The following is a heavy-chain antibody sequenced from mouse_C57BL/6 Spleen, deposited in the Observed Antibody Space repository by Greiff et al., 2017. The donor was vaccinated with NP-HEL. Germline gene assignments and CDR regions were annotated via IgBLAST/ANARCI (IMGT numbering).Heavy chain of an antibody. CDR1: GYAFSSYW. CDR3: ARWALDDCGSSPFDY. CDR2: IYPGDGDT. D-gene: IGHD1-1*01. Sequence: VQLQESGAELVKPGASVKISCKASGYAFSSYWMNWVKQRPGKGLEWIGQIYPGDGDTNYNGKFKGKATLTADKSSSRAYMQLSSLTSVDSAVYFCARWALDDCGSSPFDYWGQGTTLTVSS. V-gene: IGHV1-80*01. J-gene: IGHJ2*01.